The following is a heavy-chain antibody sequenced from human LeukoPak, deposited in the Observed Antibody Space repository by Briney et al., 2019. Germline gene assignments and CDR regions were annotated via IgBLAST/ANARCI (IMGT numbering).Heavy chain of an antibody. CDR2: ISSSSSYI. CDR1: GFTFSSYS. V-gene: IGHV3-21*01. J-gene: IGHJ4*02. Sequence: GGSLRLSCAASGFTFSSYSMNWVRQAPGKGLEWVSSISSSSSYIYYADSVKGRFTISRDNAKNSLYLQMNSLRAEDTAVYYCARERITIFGVVEGFDYWGQGTLVTVSS. D-gene: IGHD3-3*01. CDR3: ARERITIFGVVEGFDY.